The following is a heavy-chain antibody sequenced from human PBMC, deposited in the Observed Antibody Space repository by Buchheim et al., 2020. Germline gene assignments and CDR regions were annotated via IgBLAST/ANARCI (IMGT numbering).Heavy chain of an antibody. V-gene: IGHV4-39*07. D-gene: IGHD3-16*01. CDR2: IYYSGST. J-gene: IGHJ6*02. CDR1: GGSISSSSYY. CDR3: ARDPFKGANYYGMDV. Sequence: QLQLQESGPGLVKPSETLSLTCTVSGGSISSSSYYWGWIRQPLGKGLEWIGSIYYSGSTYYNPSLKSRVTISVDTSKNQFSLKLSSVTAADTAVYYCARDPFKGANYYGMDVWGQGTT.